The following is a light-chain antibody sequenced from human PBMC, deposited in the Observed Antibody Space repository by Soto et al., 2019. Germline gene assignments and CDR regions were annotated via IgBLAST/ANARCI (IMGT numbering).Light chain of an antibody. J-gene: IGKJ1*01. CDR1: QSVSSN. CDR2: GAS. V-gene: IGKV3-15*01. Sequence: EIGMTQSPDTLSVSPGERATLSCRASQSVSSNLAWYQQKPGQAPRLLIYGASTRAAGIPARFSGSGSGTEFTLTISSLQSEDFAVYYCQQYNNWPPVTFGQGTKVEIK. CDR3: QQYNNWPPVT.